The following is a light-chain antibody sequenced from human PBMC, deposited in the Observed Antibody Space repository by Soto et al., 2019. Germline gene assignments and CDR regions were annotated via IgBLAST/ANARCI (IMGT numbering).Light chain of an antibody. CDR3: SSYISSSTYV. CDR1: SRDIGRYNY. Sequence: QSVLTEPASVSGSPGQSITISCTGTSRDIGRYNYVSWYQQYPGKAPKFMIYDVSNRPSGVSNRFSGSKSGNTASLTISGLQAGDEADYYCSSYISSSTYVFGTGTKLTVL. V-gene: IGLV2-14*03. CDR2: DVS. J-gene: IGLJ1*01.